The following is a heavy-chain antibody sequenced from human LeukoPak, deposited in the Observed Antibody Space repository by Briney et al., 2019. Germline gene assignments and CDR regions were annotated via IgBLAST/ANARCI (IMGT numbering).Heavy chain of an antibody. Sequence: ASVKVSCKVSGYTLTELSMHWVRQAPGKGLEWMGGFYPEDGETIYAQKFQGRVTMTEDTSTDTAYMELSSLRSEDAAVYYCARAASYCSSTSCYGYWGQGTLVTVSS. D-gene: IGHD2-2*01. V-gene: IGHV1-24*01. CDR3: ARAASYCSSTSCYGY. CDR1: GYTLTELS. J-gene: IGHJ4*02. CDR2: FYPEDGET.